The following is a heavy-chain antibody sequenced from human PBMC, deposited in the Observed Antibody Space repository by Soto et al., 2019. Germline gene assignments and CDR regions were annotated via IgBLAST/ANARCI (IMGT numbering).Heavy chain of an antibody. J-gene: IGHJ4*02. Sequence: PGGSLRLSCAASGFTFSTYWMHWVRQAPGKGLVWVSRINGDGSDTVYTDFVKGRFTSSRDNAKNTLYLQMNSLRAEDTAVYCCTRSITGFSYADSWGRGTLVTVPQ. V-gene: IGHV3-74*01. CDR3: TRSITGFSYADS. D-gene: IGHD2-2*01. CDR2: INGDGSDT. CDR1: GFTFSTYW.